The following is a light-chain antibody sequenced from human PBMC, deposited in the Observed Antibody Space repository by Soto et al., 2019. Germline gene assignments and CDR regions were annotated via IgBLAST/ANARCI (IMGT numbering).Light chain of an antibody. CDR1: QSISDL. CDR2: KAS. J-gene: IGKJ1*01. Sequence: DIQMTQSPSTLSASVGDRVTITCRASQSISDLLAWYQQKPGKPPKLLIYKASSLKSGVPSRFSGSGSGTEYTLTISSLQPDDFASYYCQQYNGYWTFGQGTKVEIK. CDR3: QQYNGYWT. V-gene: IGKV1-5*03.